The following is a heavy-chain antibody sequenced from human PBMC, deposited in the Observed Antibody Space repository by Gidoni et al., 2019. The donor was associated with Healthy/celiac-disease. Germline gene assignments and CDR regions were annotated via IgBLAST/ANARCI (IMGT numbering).Heavy chain of an antibody. CDR2: ISGSGGST. D-gene: IGHD1-26*01. Sequence: EVQLLESGGVLVQPGGSLRLSCAASVFNFSSYAMSWVRQAPGKGLEWVSAISGSGGSTYYADSVKGRFTISRDNSKNTLYLQMNSLRAEDTAVYYCAKDPKDRENWFDPWGQGTLVTVSS. CDR3: AKDPKDRENWFDP. J-gene: IGHJ5*02. CDR1: VFNFSSYA. V-gene: IGHV3-23*01.